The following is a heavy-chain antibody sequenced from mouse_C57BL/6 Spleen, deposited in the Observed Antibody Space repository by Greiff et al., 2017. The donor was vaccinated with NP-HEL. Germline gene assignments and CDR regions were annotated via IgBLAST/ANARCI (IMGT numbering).Heavy chain of an antibody. CDR3: ARETPAWFAY. CDR1: GFTFSDYG. Sequence: EVHLVESGGGLVKPGGSLKLSCAASGFTFSDYGMHWVRQAPEKGLEWVAYISSGSSTIYYADTVKGRFTISRDNAKNTLFLQMTSLRSEDTAMYYCARETPAWFAYWGQGTLVTVSA. V-gene: IGHV5-17*01. CDR2: ISSGSSTI. J-gene: IGHJ3*01.